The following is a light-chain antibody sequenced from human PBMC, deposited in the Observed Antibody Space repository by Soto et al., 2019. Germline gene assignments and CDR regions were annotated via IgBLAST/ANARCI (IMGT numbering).Light chain of an antibody. V-gene: IGKV1-9*01. CDR2: AAS. CDR1: QAISTY. CDR3: QQLNSYPLT. Sequence: DIQLTQSPSFLSASVGDRVTITCRASQAISTYLDWYQQKPGKAPKVLITAASTSQSGVPSRFSGSGSGTEFTLTISSLQPEDFATYYCQQLNSYPLTFGGGTKVEIK. J-gene: IGKJ4*01.